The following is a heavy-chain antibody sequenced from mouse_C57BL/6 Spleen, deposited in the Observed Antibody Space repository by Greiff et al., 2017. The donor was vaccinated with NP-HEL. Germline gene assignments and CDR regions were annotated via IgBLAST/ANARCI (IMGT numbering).Heavy chain of an antibody. CDR1: GFSLTSYG. CDR2: IWRGGST. CDR3: AKTLSLTASYAMDY. J-gene: IGHJ4*01. Sequence: QVQLKESGPGLVQPSQSLSITCTVSGFSLTSYGVHWVRQSPGKGLEWLGVIWRGGSTDYNAAFMSRLSITKDNSKSQVFFKMNSLQADDTAIYYCAKTLSLTASYAMDYWGQGTSVTVSS. D-gene: IGHD4-1*01. V-gene: IGHV2-5*01.